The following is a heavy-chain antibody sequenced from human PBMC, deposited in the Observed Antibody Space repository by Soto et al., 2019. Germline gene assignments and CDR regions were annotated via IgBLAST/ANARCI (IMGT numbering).Heavy chain of an antibody. V-gene: IGHV3-23*01. Sequence: GGSLRLSCAASGFTFSSYSMNWVRQAPGKGLEWVSAISGSGGSTYYADSVKGRFTISRDNSKNTLYLQMNSLRAEDTAVYYCAKDPSASYYDFWSGYPNWFDPWGQGTLVTVSS. CDR3: AKDPSASYYDFWSGYPNWFDP. CDR1: GFTFSSYS. D-gene: IGHD3-3*01. J-gene: IGHJ5*02. CDR2: ISGSGGST.